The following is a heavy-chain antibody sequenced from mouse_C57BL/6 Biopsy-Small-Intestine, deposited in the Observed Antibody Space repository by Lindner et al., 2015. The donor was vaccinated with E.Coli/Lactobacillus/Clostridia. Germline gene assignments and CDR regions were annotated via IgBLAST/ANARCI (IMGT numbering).Heavy chain of an antibody. Sequence: VQLQESGAELVKPGASVKISCKASGYAFSNYWIHWVKQRPGEGLEWIGQIFPRDGDTNYNGKFKAKATLTADKSSSTAYMHLSSLTSEDSAVYFCATYTHYVGYFDVWGAGTTVAVSS. J-gene: IGHJ1*01. CDR1: GYAFSNYW. D-gene: IGHD2-5*01. CDR2: IFPRDGDT. CDR3: ATYTHYVGYFDV. V-gene: IGHV1-80*01.